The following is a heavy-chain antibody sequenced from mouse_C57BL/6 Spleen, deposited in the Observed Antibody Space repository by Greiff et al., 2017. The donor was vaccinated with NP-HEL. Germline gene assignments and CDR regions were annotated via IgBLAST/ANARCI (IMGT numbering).Heavy chain of an antibody. CDR2: ISSGGSYT. V-gene: IGHV5-6*02. J-gene: IGHJ1*03. D-gene: IGHD1-1*01. CDR3: ARQGSSWYFDV. Sequence: DVMLVESGGDLVKPGGSLKLSCAASGFTFSSYGMSWVRQTPDKRLEWVATISSGGSYTYYPDSVKGRFTISRDNAKNTLYLQMSSLKSEDTAMYYCARQGSSWYFDVWGTGTTVTVSS. CDR1: GFTFSSYG.